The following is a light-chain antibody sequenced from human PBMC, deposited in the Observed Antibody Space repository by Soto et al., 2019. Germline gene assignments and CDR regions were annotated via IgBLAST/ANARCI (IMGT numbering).Light chain of an antibody. CDR3: QQRSS. Sequence: EIGLTQSPATLSLSPGERATLSCRASQSVSSYFAWYQQKPGQAPRLLIYDASNRATGIPARFSGSGSGTDFTLTISSLEPEDFAVYYCQQRSSFGGGTKVEIK. V-gene: IGKV3-11*01. J-gene: IGKJ4*01. CDR2: DAS. CDR1: QSVSSY.